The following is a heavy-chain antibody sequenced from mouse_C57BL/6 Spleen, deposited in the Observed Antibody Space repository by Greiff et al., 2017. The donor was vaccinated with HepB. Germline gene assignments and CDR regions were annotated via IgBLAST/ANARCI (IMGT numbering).Heavy chain of an antibody. Sequence: EVKLMESGGGLVKPGGSLKLSCAASGFTFSDYGMHWVRQAPEKGLEWVAYISSGSSTIYYADTVKGRFPISRYNAKNTLFLQMTSLRSEDTAMYYCARERLRSIFDYWGQGTTLTVSS. CDR2: ISSGSSTI. V-gene: IGHV5-17*01. CDR3: ARERLRSIFDY. CDR1: GFTFSDYG. J-gene: IGHJ2*01. D-gene: IGHD1-1*01.